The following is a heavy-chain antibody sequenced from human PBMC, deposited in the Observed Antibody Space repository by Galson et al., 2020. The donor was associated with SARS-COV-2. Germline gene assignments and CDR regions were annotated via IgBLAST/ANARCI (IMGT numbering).Heavy chain of an antibody. V-gene: IGHV3-74*01. CDR2: INSEGNST. J-gene: IGHJ4*02. CDR1: GFTFSSFW. CDR3: TATRAY. D-gene: IGHD1-26*01. Sequence: GGSLRLSCTASGFTFSSFWMHWVRQAPGKGLVWVSRINSEGNSTSYAEFVKGRFTISRDNAKNTLYLQMNGLRAEDTAVYYCTATRAYWGQGTLVTVSS.